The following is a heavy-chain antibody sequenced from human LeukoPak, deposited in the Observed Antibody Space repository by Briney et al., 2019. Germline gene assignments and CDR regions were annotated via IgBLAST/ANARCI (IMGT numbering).Heavy chain of an antibody. J-gene: IGHJ4*02. D-gene: IGHD3-22*01. V-gene: IGHV4-31*03. Sequence: PSQTLSLTCTVSGGSISSGGYYWSWIRQHPGKGLEWIGYIYYSGSTYYNPSLKSRVTISVDTSKNQFSLKLSSVTAADTAVYYCARGVEEQYYYDSSGYYFVFFDYWGQGTLVTVSS. CDR3: ARGVEEQYYYDSSGYYFVFFDY. CDR2: IYYSGST. CDR1: GGSISSGGYY.